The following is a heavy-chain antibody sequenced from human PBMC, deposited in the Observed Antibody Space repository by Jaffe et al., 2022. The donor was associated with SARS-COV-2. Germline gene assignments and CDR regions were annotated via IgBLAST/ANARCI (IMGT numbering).Heavy chain of an antibody. CDR3: ARQYNAQVGAKVRWFDP. CDR2: IYYSGST. V-gene: IGHV4-39*01. CDR1: GGSISSSSYY. Sequence: QLQLQESGPGLVKPSETLSLTCTVSGGSISSSSYYWGWIRQPPGKGLEWIGSIYYSGSTYYNPSLKSRVTISVDTSKNQFSLKLSSVTAADTAVYYCARQYNAQVGAKVRWFDPWGQGTLVTVSS. J-gene: IGHJ5*02. D-gene: IGHD1-26*01.